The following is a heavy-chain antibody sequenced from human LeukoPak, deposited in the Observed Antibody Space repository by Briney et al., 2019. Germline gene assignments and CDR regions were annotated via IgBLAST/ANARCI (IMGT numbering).Heavy chain of an antibody. CDR2: IRSKANSYAT. CDR3: AKDSSYSSGWHDY. Sequence: GGSLRLSCAASGFTFSGSAMHWVRQASGKGLEWVGRIRSKANSYATAYAASVKGRFTISRDNSKNTLYLQMNSLRAEDTAVYYCAKDSSYSSGWHDYWGQGTLVTVSS. CDR1: GFTFSGSA. V-gene: IGHV3-73*01. J-gene: IGHJ4*02. D-gene: IGHD6-19*01.